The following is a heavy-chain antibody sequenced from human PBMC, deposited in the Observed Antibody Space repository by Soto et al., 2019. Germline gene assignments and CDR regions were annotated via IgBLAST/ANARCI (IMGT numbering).Heavy chain of an antibody. CDR2: INHSGST. V-gene: IGHV4-34*01. CDR3: ARGGYCSGGSCYFDY. Sequence: SETLSLTCAVYGGSFSGYYWSWIRQPPGKGLEWIGEINHSGSTNYNPSIKSRVTISVDTSKNQFSLKLSSVTAADTAVYYCARGGYCSGGSCYFDYWGQGTLVTVSS. D-gene: IGHD2-15*01. J-gene: IGHJ4*02. CDR1: GGSFSGYY.